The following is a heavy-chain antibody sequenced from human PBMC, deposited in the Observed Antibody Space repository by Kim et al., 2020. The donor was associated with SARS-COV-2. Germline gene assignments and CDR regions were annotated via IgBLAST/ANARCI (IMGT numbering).Heavy chain of an antibody. CDR2: IYPGDSDT. J-gene: IGHJ6*02. Sequence: GESLKISCKGSGYSFTSYWIGWVRQMPGKGLEWMGIIYPGDSDTRYSPSFQGQVTISADKSISTAYLQWSSLKASDTAMYYCARHASYGDYFHYGMDVWGQGTTVTVSS. CDR1: GYSFTSYW. CDR3: ARHASYGDYFHYGMDV. D-gene: IGHD4-17*01. V-gene: IGHV5-51*01.